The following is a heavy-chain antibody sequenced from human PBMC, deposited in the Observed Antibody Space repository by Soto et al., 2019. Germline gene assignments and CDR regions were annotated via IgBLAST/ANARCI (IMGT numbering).Heavy chain of an antibody. CDR2: ISWNSGSI. CDR1: GFTFDDYA. CDR3: AKSHSYGSRHYYYYGMDV. Sequence: PGGSLRLSCAASGFTFDDYAMHWVRQAPGKGLEWVSGISWNSGSIGYADSVKGRFTISRDNAKNSLYLQMNSLRAEDTALYYCAKSHSYGSRHYYYYGMDVWGQGTTVTVSS. V-gene: IGHV3-9*01. J-gene: IGHJ6*02. D-gene: IGHD5-18*01.